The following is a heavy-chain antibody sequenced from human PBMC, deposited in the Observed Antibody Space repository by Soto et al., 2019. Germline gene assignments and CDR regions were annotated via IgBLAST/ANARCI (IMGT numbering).Heavy chain of an antibody. CDR1: GDSISRGGYS. Sequence: TLSLTCAVSGDSISRGGYSWTWIRQPPGKALEWIGNIYDSGSTSYNPSLKSRVTMSVDTSKNQFSLKLTSVTAADTAVYFCARGSSSYYDYGMDVWGQGITVTVSS. V-gene: IGHV4-30-2*01. CDR2: IYDSGST. D-gene: IGHD6-6*01. CDR3: ARGSSSYYDYGMDV. J-gene: IGHJ6*02.